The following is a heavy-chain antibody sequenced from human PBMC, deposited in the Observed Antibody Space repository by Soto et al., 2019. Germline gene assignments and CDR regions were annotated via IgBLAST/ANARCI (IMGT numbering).Heavy chain of an antibody. CDR1: GGSISSYY. CDR3: ARHEWFDP. J-gene: IGHJ5*02. CDR2: IYYSGST. Sequence: SETLSLTCTVSGGSISSYYWSWIRQPPGKGLEWIGYIYYSGSTNYNPSLKSRVTISVDTSKNQFSLKLSSVTAADTAVCYCARHEWFDPWGQGTLVTVSS. V-gene: IGHV4-59*08.